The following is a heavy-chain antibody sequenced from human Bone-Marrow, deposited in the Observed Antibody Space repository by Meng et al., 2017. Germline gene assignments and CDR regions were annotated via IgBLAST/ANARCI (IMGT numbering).Heavy chain of an antibody. V-gene: IGHV6-1*01. CDR3: ARGDYSSSPSF. CDR1: GHSVSSNSAA. CDR2: TYYRSKWYT. D-gene: IGHD3-22*01. Sequence: QVQLKQSRHGLVNPPQTLSLPCAMSGHSVSSNSAAWHWIRQSPSRGLEWLGRTYYRSKWYTDYAVSVKSRITINPDTSKNQFSLQLNSVTPEDTAVYYCARGDYSSSPSFWGQGTLVTVSS. J-gene: IGHJ4*02.